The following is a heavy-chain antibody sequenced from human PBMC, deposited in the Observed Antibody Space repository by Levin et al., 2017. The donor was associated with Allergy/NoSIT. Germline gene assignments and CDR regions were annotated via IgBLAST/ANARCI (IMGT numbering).Heavy chain of an antibody. CDR2: IHPVDSET. V-gene: IGHV5-51*01. Sequence: RGESLKISCKSSGYSFTSYWIGWVRQMPGKGLEYMGIIHPVDSETRYSPSFQGQVTFSADKSISTAYLPWSSLKASDTAFYYCARHPSGQPFDYWGQGTLVTVSS. CDR1: GYSFTSYW. D-gene: IGHD2-2*01. CDR3: ARHPSGQPFDY. J-gene: IGHJ4*02.